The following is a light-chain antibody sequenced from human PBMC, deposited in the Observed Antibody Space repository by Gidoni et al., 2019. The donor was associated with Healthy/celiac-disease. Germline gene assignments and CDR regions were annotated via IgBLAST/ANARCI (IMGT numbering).Light chain of an antibody. V-gene: IGLV2-11*01. Sequence: QSALTQPRSVSGSPGQSVTISFTGTSSDVGGYNYVSWYQQHPGKAPKLMIYDVIKRPSGVPDRFSGSKSGNTASLTISGLQAEDEADYYCCSYAGTYVFGTGTKVTVL. J-gene: IGLJ1*01. CDR3: CSYAGTYV. CDR2: DVI. CDR1: SSDVGGYNY.